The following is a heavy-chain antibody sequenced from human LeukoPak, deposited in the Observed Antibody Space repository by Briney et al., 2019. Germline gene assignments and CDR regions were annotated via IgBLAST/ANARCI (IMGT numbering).Heavy chain of an antibody. CDR2: ISGSGGST. CDR1: GFTFSNYA. CDR3: AKLSGSGVATMIVVMPFYFDY. D-gene: IGHD3-22*01. V-gene: IGHV3-23*01. J-gene: IGHJ4*02. Sequence: GGSLRLSCAASGFTFSNYAMNWVRQAPGKGLEWVSGISGSGGSTYYADSVKGRFTISRDNSKNTLYLQMNSLRAEDTAIYYCAKLSGSGVATMIVVMPFYFDYWGQGTLVTVSS.